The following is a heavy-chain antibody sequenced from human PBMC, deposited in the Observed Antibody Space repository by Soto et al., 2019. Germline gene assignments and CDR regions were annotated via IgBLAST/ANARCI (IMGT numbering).Heavy chain of an antibody. CDR3: ACSGSWLDGMDV. J-gene: IGHJ6*02. D-gene: IGHD3-10*02. CDR2: LIPIFGTA. Sequence: QVQLVQSGAEVKKPGSSVKVSCKASGVTFSSYAISWVRQAPGQGLEWMGGLIPIFGTANYAQKFQGRVTITADESTSTAYMELSSLRSEVTAVYYCACSGSWLDGMDVWGQGTTVTVSS. V-gene: IGHV1-69*01. CDR1: GVTFSSYA.